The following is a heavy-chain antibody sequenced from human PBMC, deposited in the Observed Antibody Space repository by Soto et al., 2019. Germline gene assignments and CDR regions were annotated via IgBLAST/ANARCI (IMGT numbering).Heavy chain of an antibody. CDR3: ARDPPPPDY. V-gene: IGHV1-18*01. CDR2: SSAYNGNT. Sequence: QVQLVQSGAEVKKPGGSVKVACKASGYTFASYAISWMRQAPGQGLEWMGWSSAYNGNTNYAQKLQGRVTMTTDTSTSTAYMELRSLRSDDTAAYYCARDPPPPDYWGQGTLVTVSS. J-gene: IGHJ4*02. CDR1: GYTFASYA.